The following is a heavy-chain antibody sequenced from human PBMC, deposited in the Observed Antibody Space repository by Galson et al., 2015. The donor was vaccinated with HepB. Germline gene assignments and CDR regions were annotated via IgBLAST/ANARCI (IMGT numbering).Heavy chain of an antibody. V-gene: IGHV1-69*06. D-gene: IGHD3-16*02. J-gene: IGHJ5*02. CDR2: IIPIFGTA. CDR3: ARTHYDYVWGSYRSNRWFDP. CDR1: GGTFSSYA. Sequence: SVKVSCKASGGTFSSYAISWVRQAPGQGLEWMGGIIPIFGTANYAQKFQGRVTITADKSTSTAYMELSSLRSEDTAVYYCARTHYDYVWGSYRSNRWFDPWGQGTLVTVSS.